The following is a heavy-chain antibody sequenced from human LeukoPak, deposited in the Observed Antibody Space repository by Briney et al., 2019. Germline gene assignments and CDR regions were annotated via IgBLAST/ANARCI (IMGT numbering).Heavy chain of an antibody. CDR1: GGSISISHPY. CDR2: ILYRGVT. J-gene: IGHJ4*02. D-gene: IGHD3-10*01. V-gene: IGHV4-39*01. CDR3: ARRLSGKTDY. Sequence: SETLSLTCTVSGGSISISHPYWGWIRQPPGKGLEWIGSILYRGVTYYNPSLESRLTISVDPSKTQLSLKLTSVTAADTAVYFCARRLSGKTDYWGQGALITVSS.